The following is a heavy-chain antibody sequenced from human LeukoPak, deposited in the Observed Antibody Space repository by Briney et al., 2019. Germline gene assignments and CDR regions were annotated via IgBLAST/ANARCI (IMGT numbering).Heavy chain of an antibody. D-gene: IGHD3-22*01. V-gene: IGHV3-9*01. CDR3: AKDMDDSSGYTDY. CDR1: GFTFDDYA. J-gene: IGHJ4*02. Sequence: PGGSLRLSCAASGFTFDDYAMHWVRQAPGKGLEWVSGISWNSGSIGYADSVKGRFTISRDNAKNSLYLQMNSLRAEDTALYYCAKDMDDSSGYTDYWGQGTLVTVSS. CDR2: ISWNSGSI.